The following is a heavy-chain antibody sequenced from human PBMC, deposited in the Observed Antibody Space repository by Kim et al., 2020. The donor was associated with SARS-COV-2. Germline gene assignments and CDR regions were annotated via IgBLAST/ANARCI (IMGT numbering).Heavy chain of an antibody. CDR3: ARDQFITPLMTTVVTDPRRPFDI. Sequence: ASVKVSCKASGYTFTGYYMHWVRQAPGQGLEWMGWINPNSGGTNYAQKFQGRVTMTRDTSISTAYMELSRLRSDDTAVYYCARDQFITPLMTTVVTDPRRPFDIWGQGTMVTVSS. V-gene: IGHV1-2*02. J-gene: IGHJ3*02. D-gene: IGHD4-17*01. CDR1: GYTFTGYY. CDR2: INPNSGGT.